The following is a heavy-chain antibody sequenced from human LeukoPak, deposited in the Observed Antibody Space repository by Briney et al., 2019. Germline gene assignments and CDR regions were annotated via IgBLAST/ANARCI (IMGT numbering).Heavy chain of an antibody. V-gene: IGHV1-2*02. J-gene: IGHJ5*02. CDR3: ARDNGGSGPCYNWFDP. CDR2: INPNSGGT. CDR1: GYTFTGYY. Sequence: GASVKVSCKASGYTFTGYYMHWVRQAPGQGLEWMGWINPNSGGTNYAQKFQGRVTMTRDTSISTAYMELSRLRSDDTAVYYCARDNGGSGPCYNWFDPWGQGTLVTVSS. D-gene: IGHD2-15*01.